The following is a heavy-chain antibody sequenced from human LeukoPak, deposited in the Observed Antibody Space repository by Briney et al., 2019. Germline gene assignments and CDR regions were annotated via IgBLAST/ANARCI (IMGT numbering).Heavy chain of an antibody. J-gene: IGHJ4*02. CDR3: VKMGNDSWSGYYRGGYFEY. Sequence: GGSLRLSCAASGFTFSDYAMSWVRQAPGKGLEWVSVISRSGGSTIYADFVKGRFSLSRDNSRNTLYLQMISLSAEDTAEYYCVKMGNDSWSGYYRGGYFEYWGQGTLVTVSS. CDR2: ISRSGGST. V-gene: IGHV3-23*01. CDR1: GFTFSDYA. D-gene: IGHD3-3*01.